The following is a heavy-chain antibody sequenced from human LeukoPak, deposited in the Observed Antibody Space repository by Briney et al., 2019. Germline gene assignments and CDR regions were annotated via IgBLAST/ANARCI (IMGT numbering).Heavy chain of an antibody. Sequence: ASVKVSFTASGYTFTIYDINWVRQAPGQGGEWVGWMNPNSGNTGYAQKFQGRVTMTRNTTISTAYMELSSLRSEDTAVYYCARSALIRGVITNDYWGQGTLVTVPS. V-gene: IGHV1-8*01. CDR2: MNPNSGNT. CDR1: GYTFTIYD. J-gene: IGHJ4*02. D-gene: IGHD3-10*01. CDR3: ARSALIRGVITNDY.